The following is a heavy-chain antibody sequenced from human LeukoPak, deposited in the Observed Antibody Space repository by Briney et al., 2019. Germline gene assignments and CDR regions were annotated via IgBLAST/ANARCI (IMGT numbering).Heavy chain of an antibody. CDR3: ARGSLWFP. V-gene: IGHV4-34*01. Sequence: SETLSLTCAVYGGSFSGYYWSWIRQPPGKGLEWIGEINHSGSTNYNPSLKSRVTISVDTSKNQFSLKLSSVTAADMAVYYCARGSLWFPWGQGTLVTVSS. D-gene: IGHD3-10*01. CDR2: INHSGST. CDR1: GGSFSGYY. J-gene: IGHJ5*02.